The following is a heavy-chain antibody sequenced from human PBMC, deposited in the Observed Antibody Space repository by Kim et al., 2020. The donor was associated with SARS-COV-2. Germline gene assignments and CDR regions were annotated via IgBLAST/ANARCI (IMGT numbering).Heavy chain of an antibody. D-gene: IGHD1-1*01. Sequence: SETLSLTCTVSGDSISSSTYYWGWIRQPPGKGLEWIGSIYYSGSTYYNPSLKSRVTISVDTSKNQFSLKLSSVTAADTAVYYCARHENGRNKPRQSDYWGQGTLVTVSS. CDR2: IYYSGST. J-gene: IGHJ4*02. V-gene: IGHV4-39*01. CDR3: ARHENGRNKPRQSDY. CDR1: GDSISSSTYY.